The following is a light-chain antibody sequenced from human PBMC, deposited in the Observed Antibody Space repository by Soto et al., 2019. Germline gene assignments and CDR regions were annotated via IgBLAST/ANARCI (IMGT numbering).Light chain of an antibody. CDR1: QTISSW. J-gene: IGKJ1*01. CDR2: KAS. V-gene: IGKV1-5*03. CDR3: QHYNSYSEA. Sequence: DIQMTQSPSTLSGSVGDRVTITCRASQTISSWLAWYQQKPGKAPKLLIYKASTLKIGVTSRFSGSGSGTDFTLTISSLQPDDFPTYYCQHYNSYSEAFGQGTKVEL.